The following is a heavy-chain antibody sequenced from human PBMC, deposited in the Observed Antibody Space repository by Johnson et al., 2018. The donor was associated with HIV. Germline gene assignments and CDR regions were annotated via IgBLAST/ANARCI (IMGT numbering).Heavy chain of an antibody. CDR1: GFTFSSYA. D-gene: IGHD2-2*01. V-gene: IGHV3-30*04. Sequence: QVQLVESGGGVVQPGRSLRLSCAASGFTFSSYAMHWVRQDPGKGLEWVAVISYDGSNKYYADSVKGRFTISRDNSKNTLYLQMNSLRVEDTAVYYCARTIQGVVVPAAFDIWGQGTMVTVSS. J-gene: IGHJ3*02. CDR2: ISYDGSNK. CDR3: ARTIQGVVVPAAFDI.